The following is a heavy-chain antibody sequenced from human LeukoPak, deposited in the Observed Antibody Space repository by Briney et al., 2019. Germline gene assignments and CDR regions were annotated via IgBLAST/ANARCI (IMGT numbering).Heavy chain of an antibody. V-gene: IGHV3-53*01. D-gene: IGHD6-13*01. CDR1: GFTVSSNY. J-gene: IGHJ4*02. Sequence: PGGSLRLSCAAFGFTVSSNYMNWVRQAPGKGLEWVSVIYTGGGTYYADSVKGRFTISRDNSKNTLYLQMNRLRAEDTAVYYWARQFVSSFYYFDYWGQGTLVTVSS. CDR2: IYTGGGT. CDR3: ARQFVSSFYYFDY.